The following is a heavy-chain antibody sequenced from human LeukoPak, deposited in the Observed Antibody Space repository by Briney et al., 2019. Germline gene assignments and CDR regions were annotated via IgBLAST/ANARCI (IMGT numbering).Heavy chain of an antibody. CDR3: ANSRGHGSGNL. CDR1: GFTFSSYS. V-gene: IGHV3-23*01. J-gene: IGHJ5*02. Sequence: PGGFLRLSCAASGFTFSSYSMSWVRQAPGKGLEWVSGISGSGDRTYYADAVKGRFTISRDNSKNTVYLQMDSLRAEDTAVYYCANSRGHGSGNLWGQGTLVTVSS. D-gene: IGHD3-10*01. CDR2: ISGSGDRT.